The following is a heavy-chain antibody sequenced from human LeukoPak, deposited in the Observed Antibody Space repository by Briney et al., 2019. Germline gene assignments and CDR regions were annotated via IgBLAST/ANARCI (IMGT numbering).Heavy chain of an antibody. V-gene: IGHV1-8*01. D-gene: IGHD6-13*01. Sequence: GASVKVSCKASGCTFTSYDINWVRQATGQGLEWMGWMNPNSGNTGYAQKFQGRVTMTRNTSISTAYMELSSLRSEDTAVYYCARLISSSWFLDYWGQGTLVTVSS. CDR1: GCTFTSYD. CDR3: ARLISSSWFLDY. J-gene: IGHJ4*02. CDR2: MNPNSGNT.